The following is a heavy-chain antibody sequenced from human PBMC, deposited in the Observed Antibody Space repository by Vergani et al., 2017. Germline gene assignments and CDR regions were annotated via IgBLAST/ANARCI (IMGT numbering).Heavy chain of an antibody. Sequence: QEQLVQSGAEVRKPGASVKVSCKASGYNFTSFDINWVRLATGQGLEWMGWMNPKSGNKAYAAKFQGRITMTRDSSTDTAYMEMKSLRSEDTAIYFCARGVLDSKYRHIWFGPWGQGTVVTDSS. CDR2: MNPKSGNK. CDR3: ARGVLDSKYRHIWFGP. J-gene: IGHJ5*02. V-gene: IGHV1-8*01. D-gene: IGHD3/OR15-3a*01. CDR1: GYNFTSFD.